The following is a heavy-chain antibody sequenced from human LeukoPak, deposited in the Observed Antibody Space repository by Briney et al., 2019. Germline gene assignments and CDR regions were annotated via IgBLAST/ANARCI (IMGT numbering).Heavy chain of an antibody. CDR3: ARDSWSGPNYYYYGMDV. CDR2: IYYSGST. Sequence: SETLSLTCTVSGGSISSYYWSWIRQPPGKGLEWTGYIYYSGSTNYNPSLKSRVTISVDTSKNQFSLKLSSVTAADTAVYYCARDSWSGPNYYYYGMDVWGQGTTVTVSS. J-gene: IGHJ6*02. D-gene: IGHD3-3*01. CDR1: GGSISSYY. V-gene: IGHV4-59*01.